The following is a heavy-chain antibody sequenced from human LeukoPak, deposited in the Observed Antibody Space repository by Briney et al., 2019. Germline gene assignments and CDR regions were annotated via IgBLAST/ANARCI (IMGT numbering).Heavy chain of an antibody. CDR3: ARDLSGGVAGYFDY. CDR2: ISVYKGNT. Sequence: ASLKVSRKASLYTFSHYVISWVRQAPGQSLECMGWISVYKGNTIYAQKVQGRLTMTVDTTTSTAYVELRRLRSDDTAVYYCARDLSGGVAGYFDYWGQGTLVTVS. D-gene: IGHD6-19*01. CDR1: LYTFSHYV. V-gene: IGHV1-18*01. J-gene: IGHJ4*02.